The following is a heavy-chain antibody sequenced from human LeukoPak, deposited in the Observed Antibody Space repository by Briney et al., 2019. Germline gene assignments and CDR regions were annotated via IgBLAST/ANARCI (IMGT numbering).Heavy chain of an antibody. V-gene: IGHV3-23*01. J-gene: IGHJ4*02. CDR1: GFTFSSYA. D-gene: IGHD6-19*01. CDR3: VRNLAVAGTCFDS. CDR2: ISGSGGST. Sequence: QPGGSLRLSCAASGFTFSSYAMSWVRQAPGKGLEWVSAISGSGGSTYYADSVKGRFTISRDNAESSLYLQMNSLRAEDTAVYYCVRNLAVAGTCFDSWGQGTLVTVSS.